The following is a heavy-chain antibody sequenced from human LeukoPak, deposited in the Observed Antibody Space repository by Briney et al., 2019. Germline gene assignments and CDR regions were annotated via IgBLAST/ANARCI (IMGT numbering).Heavy chain of an antibody. CDR1: GFTFDDYA. CDR3: ASSSSWYYFDY. V-gene: IGHV3-9*01. J-gene: IGHJ4*02. D-gene: IGHD6-13*01. CDR2: ISWNSGSI. Sequence: GGSLRLSCAASGFTFDDYAMHWVRQAPGKGLEWVSGISWNSGSIGYADSVKGRFNISRDDAKNSLYLQMNSLRAEDTALYYCASSSSWYYFDYWGQGTLVTVSS.